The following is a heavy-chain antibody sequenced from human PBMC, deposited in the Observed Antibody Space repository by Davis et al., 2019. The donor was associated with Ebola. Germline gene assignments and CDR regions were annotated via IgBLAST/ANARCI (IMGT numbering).Heavy chain of an antibody. J-gene: IGHJ4*02. CDR1: GFTFSGSA. V-gene: IGHV3-73*01. D-gene: IGHD5-18*01. CDR2: FRSKANSYAT. Sequence: GESLKISCAASGFTFSGSAMHWVRQASGKGLEWVGRFRSKANSYATAYAASVKGRFTISRDDSKNTAYLQMNSLKTEDTAVYYCTASYDYGDYWGQGTLVTVSS. CDR3: TASYDYGDY.